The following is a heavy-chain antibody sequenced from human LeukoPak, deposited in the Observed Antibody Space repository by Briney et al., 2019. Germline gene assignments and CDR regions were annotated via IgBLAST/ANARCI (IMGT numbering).Heavy chain of an antibody. CDR2: IYYTGST. J-gene: IGHJ6*03. CDR3: ARMYYDSSTYYYYYMDV. CDR1: GDSIRSYY. V-gene: IGHV4-59*12. D-gene: IGHD3-22*01. Sequence: PSETLSLTCTVSGDSIRSYYWSWIRQPPGKGLEWIGYIYYTGSTNYNPSLKSRVTISVDTSKNQFSLKLSSVTAADTAVYYCARMYYDSSTYYYYYMDVWGKGTTVTVSS.